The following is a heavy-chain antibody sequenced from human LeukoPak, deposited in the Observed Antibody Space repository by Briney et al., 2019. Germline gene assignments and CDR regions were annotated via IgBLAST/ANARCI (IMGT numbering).Heavy chain of an antibody. J-gene: IGHJ4*02. CDR2: ISSSGSTI. Sequence: GGSLRLSCAASGFTFSDYYMSWIRQAPGKGLEWVSYISSSGSTIYYADSVKGRFTISRDNAKNSPYLQMNSLRAEDTAVYYCARAITYYYDSSGYYREGLGGQGTLVTVSS. CDR3: ARAITYYYDSSGYYREGL. CDR1: GFTFSDYY. D-gene: IGHD3-22*01. V-gene: IGHV3-11*04.